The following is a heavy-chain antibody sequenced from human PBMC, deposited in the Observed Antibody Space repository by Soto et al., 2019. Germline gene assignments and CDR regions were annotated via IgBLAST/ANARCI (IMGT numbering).Heavy chain of an antibody. CDR3: AKDSGYCSSTSCYTEYYFDY. CDR1: GFTFSSYA. CDR2: ISGSGGST. Sequence: AGGSLRLSCAASGFTFSSYAMSWVRQAPGKGLEWVSAISGSGGSTYYADSVKGRFTISRDNSKNTLYLQMNSLRAEDTAVYYCAKDSGYCSSTSCYTEYYFDYWGQGTLVTVSS. J-gene: IGHJ4*02. V-gene: IGHV3-23*01. D-gene: IGHD2-2*02.